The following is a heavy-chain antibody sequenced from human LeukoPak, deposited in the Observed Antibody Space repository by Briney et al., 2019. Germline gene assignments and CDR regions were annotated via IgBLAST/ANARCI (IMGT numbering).Heavy chain of an antibody. D-gene: IGHD2-2*01. Sequence: SQTLSLTCAISGDSISSNSAAWNWIRQSPSRGLAWLGRTYYRSKWYNDYAVSVKSRITINPDTSKNQFSLKLSSVTAADTAVYYCARMDVGYCSSTSCYTPPPIDYWGQGTLVTVSS. V-gene: IGHV6-1*01. J-gene: IGHJ4*02. CDR1: GDSISSNSAA. CDR2: TYYRSKWYN. CDR3: ARMDVGYCSSTSCYTPPPIDY.